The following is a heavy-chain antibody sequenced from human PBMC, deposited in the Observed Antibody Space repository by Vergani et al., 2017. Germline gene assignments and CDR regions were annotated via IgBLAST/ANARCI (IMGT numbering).Heavy chain of an antibody. CDR2: IYPGDSDT. V-gene: IGHV5-51*03. CDR1: GYSFTSYW. D-gene: IGHD4-17*01. CDR3: AISNDYGDHDFDY. Sequence: EVQLVPSGAEVKKPGASLKISCKGSGYSFTSYWIGWVRQMPGKGLEWMGIIYPGDSDTRYSPSFQGQVTISADKSISIAYLQWSSLKASDTAMYYCAISNDYGDHDFDYWGQGTLVTVSS. J-gene: IGHJ4*02.